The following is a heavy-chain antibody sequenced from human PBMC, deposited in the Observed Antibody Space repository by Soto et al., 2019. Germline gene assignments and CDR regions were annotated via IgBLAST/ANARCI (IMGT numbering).Heavy chain of an antibody. V-gene: IGHV1-2*04. CDR1: GYTFTGYY. D-gene: IGHD2-15*01. CDR2: INPNSGGT. J-gene: IGHJ2*01. CDR3: ARGYCSGGSCYRGNWYFDL. Sequence: QVQLVQSGAEVKKPGASVKVSCKASGYTFTGYYMHWVRQAPGQGLEWMGWINPNSGGTNYAQKFQGWVTMTMHPSISTAYMELSRLRSDDTAVYYCARGYCSGGSCYRGNWYFDLWGRGTLVTVSS.